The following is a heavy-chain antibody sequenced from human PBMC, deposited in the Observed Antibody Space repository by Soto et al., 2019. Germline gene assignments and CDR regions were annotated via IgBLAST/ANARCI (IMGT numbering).Heavy chain of an antibody. CDR2: IYHIGSP. J-gene: IGHJ5*02. D-gene: IGHD6-19*01. CDR1: GRPVSSGGYY. Sequence: QLQLQESGPGLVKPSQTLFLTCTVSGRPVSSGGYYWTWIRQHPGRGLEWIGYIYHIGSPYYNPSLENRRTISLDTSKNQFTLNLTSVTAADTAIYYCVRDRALDSSGHWFDTWGQGILDTVSS. V-gene: IGHV4-31*03. CDR3: VRDRALDSSGHWFDT.